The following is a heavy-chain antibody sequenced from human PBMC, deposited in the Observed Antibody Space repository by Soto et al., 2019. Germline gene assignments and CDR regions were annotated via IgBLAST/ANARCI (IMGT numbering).Heavy chain of an antibody. Sequence: SETLSLTCTVSGGSISSGGYYWSWIRQHPGKGLEWIGYIYYSGSTYYNPSLKSRVTISVDTSKNQFSLKLSSVTAADTAVYYCARDRRGYIYGWGQGTTVTGSS. CDR2: IYYSGST. V-gene: IGHV4-31*03. CDR1: GGSISSGGYY. J-gene: IGHJ6*02. D-gene: IGHD5-12*01. CDR3: ARDRRGYIYG.